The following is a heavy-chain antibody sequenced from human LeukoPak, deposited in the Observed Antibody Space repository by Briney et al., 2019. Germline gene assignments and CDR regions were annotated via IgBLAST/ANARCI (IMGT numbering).Heavy chain of an antibody. J-gene: IGHJ3*02. Sequence: GGSLGLSCAASGFTFSSYSMNWVRQAPGKGLEWVSSISSSSSYIYYADSVKGRFTISRDNAKNSLYLQMNSLRAEDTAVYYCARVKWPHAFDIWGQGTMVTVSS. V-gene: IGHV3-21*01. CDR3: ARVKWPHAFDI. CDR1: GFTFSSYS. D-gene: IGHD5-12*01. CDR2: ISSSSSYI.